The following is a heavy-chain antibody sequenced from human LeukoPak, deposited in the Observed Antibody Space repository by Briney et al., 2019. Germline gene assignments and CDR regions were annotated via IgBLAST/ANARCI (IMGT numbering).Heavy chain of an antibody. D-gene: IGHD3-10*02. V-gene: IGHV3-11*04. CDR2: ISSSGSNI. CDR3: AELGITMIGGV. Sequence: GGSLRLSCAASGFTFSDYYMKWVRQARGKGLEGVSYISSSGSNIYYADSVKGRFTISRDNAKHSLYLQMNSLRAEDTAVYYCAELGITMIGGVWGKGTTVTISS. CDR1: GFTFSDYY. J-gene: IGHJ6*04.